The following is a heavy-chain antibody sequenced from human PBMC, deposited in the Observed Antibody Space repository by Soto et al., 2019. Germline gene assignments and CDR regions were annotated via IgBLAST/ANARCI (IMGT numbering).Heavy chain of an antibody. D-gene: IGHD6-19*01. J-gene: IGHJ4*02. Sequence: VQLVESGGGSVKPGGSLRLSCAASGLDLTNVWMNWVRQAPGKGLEWVARIKTKTDGETTDYAAPVKGRFTISRDDSKNTVYLQMNSLEIEDTAVYYCADIAVVHPGDYWGQGTLVTVSS. CDR2: IKTKTDGETT. V-gene: IGHV3-15*07. CDR3: ADIAVVHPGDY. CDR1: GLDLTNVW.